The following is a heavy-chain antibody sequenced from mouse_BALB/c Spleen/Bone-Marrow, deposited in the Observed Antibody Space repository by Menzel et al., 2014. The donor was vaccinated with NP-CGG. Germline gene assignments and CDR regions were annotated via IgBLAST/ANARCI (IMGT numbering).Heavy chain of an antibody. CDR3: NGDFYSAMDY. CDR1: GFNIKDYY. V-gene: IGHV14-4*02. D-gene: IGHD1-1*01. CDR2: IGPENGDT. J-gene: IGHJ4*01. Sequence: DVQLVESGAELVRSGASVKLSCTASGFNIKDYYMHWVKQGPEQGLEWIGWIGPENGDTEYAPKFQGKATMTADTSSNTAYLQLSSLTSEDTAVYYRNGDFYSAMDYWGQGTSVTVSS.